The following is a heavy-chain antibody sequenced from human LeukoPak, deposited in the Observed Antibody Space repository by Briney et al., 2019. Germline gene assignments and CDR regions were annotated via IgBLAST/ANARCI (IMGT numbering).Heavy chain of an antibody. J-gene: IGHJ4*02. Sequence: GGTLRLSCAASGFTFSSYGMSWVRQAPGKGLEWVSAISGSGGSTYYADSVKGRFTISRDNSKNTLYLQMNSLRAEDTAVYYCAKGGDSSGYYGIFDYWGQGTLVTVSS. CDR2: ISGSGGST. D-gene: IGHD3-22*01. V-gene: IGHV3-23*01. CDR1: GFTFSSYG. CDR3: AKGGDSSGYYGIFDY.